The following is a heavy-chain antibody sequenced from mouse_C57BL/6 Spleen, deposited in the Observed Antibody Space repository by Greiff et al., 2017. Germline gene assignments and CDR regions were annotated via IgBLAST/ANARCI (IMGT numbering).Heavy chain of an antibody. CDR3: ARNWGLRSYYAMDY. V-gene: IGHV2-2*01. CDR1: GFSLTSYG. D-gene: IGHD2-4*01. CDR2: IWSGGST. J-gene: IGHJ4*01. Sequence: VKLVESGPGLVQPSQSLSITCTVSGFSLTSYGVHWVRQSPGKGLEWLGVIWSGGSTDYNAAFISRLSISKDNSKSQVFFKMNSLQADDTAIYYCARNWGLRSYYAMDYWGQGTSVTVSS.